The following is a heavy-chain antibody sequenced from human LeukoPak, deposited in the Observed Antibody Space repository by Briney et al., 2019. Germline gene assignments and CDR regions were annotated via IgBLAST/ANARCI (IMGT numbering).Heavy chain of an antibody. CDR1: GGTFSSYA. D-gene: IGHD3-22*01. Sequence: ASVKVSCKASGGTFSSYAISWVRQAPGQGLEWMGGIIPIFGTANYAQEFKGRVTITTDESTSTAYMELSSLRSEDTAVYYCARSEYYYDSSGYPNGFYFDYWGQGTLVTVSS. CDR3: ARSEYYYDSSGYPNGFYFDY. CDR2: IIPIFGTA. J-gene: IGHJ4*02. V-gene: IGHV1-69*05.